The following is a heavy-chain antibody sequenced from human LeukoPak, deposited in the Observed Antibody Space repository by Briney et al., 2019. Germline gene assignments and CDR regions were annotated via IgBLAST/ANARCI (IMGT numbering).Heavy chain of an antibody. CDR1: GYTFTSYD. CDR2: INPSGGST. Sequence: ASVKVSCKASGYTFTSYDINWVRQATGQGLEWMGIINPSGGSTSYAQKFQGRVTMTRDMSTSTVYMELSSLRSEDTAVYYCASDSTSSGSFDYWGQGTLVTVSS. J-gene: IGHJ4*02. V-gene: IGHV1-46*01. D-gene: IGHD1-26*01. CDR3: ASDSTSSGSFDY.